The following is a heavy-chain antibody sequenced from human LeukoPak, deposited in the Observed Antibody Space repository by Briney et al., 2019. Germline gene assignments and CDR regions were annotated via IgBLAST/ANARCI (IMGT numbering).Heavy chain of an antibody. CDR2: ISGSGGDT. CDR1: GFTFSNFL. Sequence: GGSLRLSCAASGFTFSNFLMTWVRQAPGKGPEWVSAISGSGGDTYYADSVKGRFTISRDNSKNTLYLQMNSLRAEDTAVYYCAKKGATTGDFDYWGQGTLVTVSP. D-gene: IGHD1-26*01. V-gene: IGHV3-23*01. J-gene: IGHJ4*02. CDR3: AKKGATTGDFDY.